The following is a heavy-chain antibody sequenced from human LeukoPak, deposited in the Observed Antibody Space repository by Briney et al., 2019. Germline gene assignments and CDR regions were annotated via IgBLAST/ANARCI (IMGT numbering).Heavy chain of an antibody. CDR1: GYSFTSYW. V-gene: IGHV5-51*01. CDR2: ISPGDSDT. J-gene: IGHJ4*02. Sequence: GESLKISCKGSGYSFTSYWIGWVRQMPGKGLGWMGIISPGDSDTRYSPSFQGQVTISADKSISTAYLQWSSLKASDTAMYYCARAKGYCSSTSCSREYYFDYWGQGTLVTVSS. D-gene: IGHD2-2*01. CDR3: ARAKGYCSSTSCSREYYFDY.